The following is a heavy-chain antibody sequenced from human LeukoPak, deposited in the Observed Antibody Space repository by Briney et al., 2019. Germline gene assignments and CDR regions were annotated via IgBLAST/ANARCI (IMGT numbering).Heavy chain of an antibody. V-gene: IGHV1-3*04. CDR3: ARSTGPGGYFDF. Sequence: GASVKVSCKASGYTFISKGIHWVRQAPGQRLEWMAWINTDNSNTKRSQTLLGRVTITRDTSATTAYMELSSLRFEDPAVYYCARSTGPGGYFDFWGQGTLVTVSS. CDR1: GYTFISKG. J-gene: IGHJ4*02. CDR2: INTDNSNT. D-gene: IGHD3-16*01.